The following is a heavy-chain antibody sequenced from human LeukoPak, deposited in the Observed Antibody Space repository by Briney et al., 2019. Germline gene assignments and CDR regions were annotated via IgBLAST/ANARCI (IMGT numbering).Heavy chain of an antibody. CDR2: IIHILGIA. Sequence: ASVKVSCKASGGTFSSYAISWVRQAPGQGLEWMGRIIHILGIANYAQKFQGRVTITADKSTSTAYMELSSLRSEHTAVYYCARMTTVVTRGFDYWGQGTLVTVSS. J-gene: IGHJ4*02. CDR1: GGTFSSYA. V-gene: IGHV1-69*04. D-gene: IGHD4-23*01. CDR3: ARMTTVVTRGFDY.